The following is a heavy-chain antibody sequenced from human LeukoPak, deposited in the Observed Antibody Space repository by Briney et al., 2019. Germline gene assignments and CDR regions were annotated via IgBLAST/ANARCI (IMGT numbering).Heavy chain of an antibody. V-gene: IGHV1-8*01. D-gene: IGHD5-18*01. CDR2: MNPNSGKT. J-gene: IGHJ4*02. CDR3: VRYSYGLGY. Sequence: GASAKVSCKPSGYTFTSSDISSVRPAPGQGLEWMGWMNPNSGKTGYAQKFQGGVTMTRNTSISTAYMELSSLRSEDTAVYYCVRYSYGLGYWGQGTLVTVSS. CDR1: GYTFTSSD.